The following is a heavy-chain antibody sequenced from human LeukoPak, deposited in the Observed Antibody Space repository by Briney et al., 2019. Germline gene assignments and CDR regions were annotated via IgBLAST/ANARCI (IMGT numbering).Heavy chain of an antibody. V-gene: IGHV1-2*02. CDR2: INPNSGGT. J-gene: IGHJ6*02. CDR1: GYTFTGYY. CDR3: ARAFDRYCTNGVCYKQYYYYYYGMDV. D-gene: IGHD2-8*01. Sequence: ASVKVSCKASGYTFTGYYMHWVRQAPGQGLEWRGWINPNSGGTNYAQKFQGRVTMTRDMSISTAYMELSRLRSDDTAVYYCARAFDRYCTNGVCYKQYYYYYYGMDVWGQGTTVTVSS.